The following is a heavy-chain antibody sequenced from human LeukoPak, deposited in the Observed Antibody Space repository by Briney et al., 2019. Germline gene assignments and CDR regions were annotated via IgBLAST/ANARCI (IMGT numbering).Heavy chain of an antibody. CDR3: AKSGKWLGELFYFDY. D-gene: IGHD3-10*01. CDR2: ISGSGGST. V-gene: IGHV3-23*01. Sequence: GGSLRLSCAASGFTFSSYAMSWVRQAPGKGLEWVSAISGSGGSTYYADSVKGRFTISRDNSKNTLYLQMNSLRAEDTAVYYCAKSGKWLGELFYFDYWGQGTLVTVSS. CDR1: GFTFSSYA. J-gene: IGHJ4*02.